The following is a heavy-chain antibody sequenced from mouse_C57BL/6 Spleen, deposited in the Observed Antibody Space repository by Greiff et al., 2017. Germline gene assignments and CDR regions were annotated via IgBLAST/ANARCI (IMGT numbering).Heavy chain of an antibody. Sequence: VQLQQSGPELVKPGASVKISCKASGYAFSSSWMNWVKRRPGKGLEWIGRIYPGDGDTNYNGKFKGKATLTADKSSSTAYMQLSSLTSEDSAVYFCARSGGMADYWGQGTTRTVSS. V-gene: IGHV1-82*01. CDR2: IYPGDGDT. D-gene: IGHD2-10*02. J-gene: IGHJ2*01. CDR1: GYAFSSSW. CDR3: ARSGGMADY.